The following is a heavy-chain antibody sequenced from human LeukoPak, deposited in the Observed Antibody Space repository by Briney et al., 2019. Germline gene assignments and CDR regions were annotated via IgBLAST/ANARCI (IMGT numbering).Heavy chain of an antibody. V-gene: IGHV3-53*01. CDR2: IYSGGST. Sequence: PGGSLRLSCAASGFTVSSNYMSWVRQAPGKGLEWVSVIYSGGSTYYADSVKGRFTISRDNSKNTLYLQMNNLRAEDTAVYYCARGSGYYTYYFDYWGQGTLVTVSS. D-gene: IGHD3-22*01. CDR3: ARGSGYYTYYFDY. CDR1: GFTVSSNY. J-gene: IGHJ4*02.